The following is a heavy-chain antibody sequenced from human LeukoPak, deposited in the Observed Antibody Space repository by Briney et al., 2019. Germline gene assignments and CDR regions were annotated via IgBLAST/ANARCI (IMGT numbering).Heavy chain of an antibody. CDR3: ARGDCSSTSCPSHDYGGNSDFDC. J-gene: IGHJ4*02. CDR2: INHSGST. CDR1: GGSFSGYY. V-gene: IGHV4-34*01. Sequence: SETLSLTCAVYGGSFSGYYWSWIRQPPGKGLEWIGEINHSGSTNYNPSLKSRVTISVDTSKNQFSLKLSSVTAADTAVYYCARGDCSSTSCPSHDYGGNSDFDCWGQGTLVTVSS. D-gene: IGHD2-2*01.